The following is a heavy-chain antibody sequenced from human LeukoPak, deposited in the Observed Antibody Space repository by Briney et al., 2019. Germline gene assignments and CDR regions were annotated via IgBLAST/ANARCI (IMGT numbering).Heavy chain of an antibody. J-gene: IGHJ4*02. CDR1: GFTFSNYW. V-gene: IGHV3-7*01. CDR3: ARDSSGYYPNYYFDY. CDR2: IKQDGSEK. D-gene: IGHD3-22*01. Sequence: GGSLRLSCAASGFTFSNYWMGWVRQAPGKGLEWVANIKQDGSEKYYVDSVKGRFTISRNNAKNSLFLQMNSLRAEDTAVYYCARDSSGYYPNYYFDYWGQGTLVTVSS.